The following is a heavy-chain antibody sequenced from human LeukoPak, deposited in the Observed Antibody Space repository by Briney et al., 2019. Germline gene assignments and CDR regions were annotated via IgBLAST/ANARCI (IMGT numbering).Heavy chain of an antibody. CDR2: ISSSSAYI. Sequence: GGSLRLSCAASGFXFIAYSMNWVRQAPGKGLEWVSSISSSSAYIHYADSVEGRFTVSRDNAKNSLCLQMNSLRAEDTAVYYCARENFYDSSGYDAFDIWGQGTMVTVSS. J-gene: IGHJ3*02. D-gene: IGHD3-22*01. CDR1: GFXFIAYS. CDR3: ARENFYDSSGYDAFDI. V-gene: IGHV3-21*01.